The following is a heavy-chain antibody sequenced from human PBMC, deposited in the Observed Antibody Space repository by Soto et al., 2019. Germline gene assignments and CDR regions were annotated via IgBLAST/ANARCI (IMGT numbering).Heavy chain of an antibody. CDR3: ARGPSYYGSGTKTLGY. CDR1: GGSFSGYY. D-gene: IGHD3-10*01. V-gene: IGHV4-34*01. Sequence: SETLSLTCAVYGGSFSGYYWSWIRQPPGKGLEWIGEINHSGGTNYNPSLKSRVTISVDTSKNQFSLKLSSVTAADTAVYYCARGPSYYGSGTKTLGYWGQGTLVTVSS. J-gene: IGHJ4*02. CDR2: INHSGGT.